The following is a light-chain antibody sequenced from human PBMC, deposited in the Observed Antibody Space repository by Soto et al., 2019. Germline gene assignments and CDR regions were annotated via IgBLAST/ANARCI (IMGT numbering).Light chain of an antibody. Sequence: EIVMTPSPATLSVSPGERATLSCRASQSVSSNLAWYQQKPGQAPRLLMYGASTRATGIPARFSGSGSGTEFTLTISSLQSEDFALYYCQQYNTWWTFGQGTKVDMK. J-gene: IGKJ1*01. V-gene: IGKV3-15*01. CDR2: GAS. CDR1: QSVSSN. CDR3: QQYNTWWT.